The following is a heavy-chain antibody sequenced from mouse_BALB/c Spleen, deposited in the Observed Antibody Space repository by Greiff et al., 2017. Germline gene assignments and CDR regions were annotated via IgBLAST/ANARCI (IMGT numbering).Heavy chain of an antibody. CDR2: IWGGGST. Sequence: VKVVESGPGLVAPSQSLSITCTVSGFSLSRYSVHWGRQPLGKGLEWLGMIWGGGSTDYNSALKSRLSLSKDNSKSQVFLKMYSLQTDDTAMYYCAGYESDDYAMDYWGQGTTVTVSS. CDR3: AGYESDDYAMDY. D-gene: IGHD2-3*01. V-gene: IGHV2-6-4*01. J-gene: IGHJ4*01. CDR1: GFSLSRYS.